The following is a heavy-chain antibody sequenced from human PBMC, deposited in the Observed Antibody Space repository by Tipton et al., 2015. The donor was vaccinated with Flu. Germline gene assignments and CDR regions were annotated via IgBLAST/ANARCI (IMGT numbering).Heavy chain of an antibody. Sequence: SLRLSCLASGFTFNNYEVNWVRQAPGKGLEWVSYISSSGTTIYYADSVKGRFTISRANAKNSLFLQMNSLRAEDTAVYYCARDTSPPMVSGVDIWGQGTLVTVSS. CDR2: ISSSGTTI. D-gene: IGHD2-8*01. V-gene: IGHV3-48*03. J-gene: IGHJ3*02. CDR1: GFTFNNYE. CDR3: ARDTSPPMVSGVDI.